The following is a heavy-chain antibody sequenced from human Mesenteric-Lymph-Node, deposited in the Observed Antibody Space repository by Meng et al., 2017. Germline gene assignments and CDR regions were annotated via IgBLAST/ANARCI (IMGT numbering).Heavy chain of an antibody. CDR1: GFTFSSYG. J-gene: IGHJ4*02. V-gene: IGHV3-33*01. D-gene: IGHD3-10*01. CDR3: ARDSSGSGSAHDY. CDR2: IWYDGSNK. Sequence: SLKISCAASGFTFSSYGMHWVRQAPGKGLEWVAVIWYDGSNKYYADSVKGRFTISRDNSKNTLYLQMNSLRAEDTAVYYCARDSSGSGSAHDYWGQGTLVTVSS.